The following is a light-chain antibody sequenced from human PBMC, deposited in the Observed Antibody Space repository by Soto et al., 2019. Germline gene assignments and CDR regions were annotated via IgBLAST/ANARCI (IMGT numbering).Light chain of an antibody. V-gene: IGLV2-14*01. CDR3: SSYTSSSTLVV. J-gene: IGLJ3*02. Sequence: QSALTQPASVSGSPGQSITISCTGTSSDAGGYNYVSWYQQHPGKAPKLMSYEVSNRPSGVSNRFSGYKSCNTASLTISGLQAGAGADYYCSSYTSSSTLVVFGGGTKVTVL. CDR1: SSDAGGYNY. CDR2: EVS.